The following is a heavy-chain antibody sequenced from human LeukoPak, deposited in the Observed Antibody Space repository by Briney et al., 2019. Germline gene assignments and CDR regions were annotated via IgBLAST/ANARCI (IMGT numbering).Heavy chain of an antibody. Sequence: SETLSLTCTVSGGSISSGGYYWSWIRQHPGKGLEWIGYIYYSGSTYYNPSLKSRVTISVDTSKNQFSLKLSSVTAADTAVYHCARDRGYDILTGYPSAPKGWFDPWGQGTLVTVSS. CDR2: IYYSGST. D-gene: IGHD3-9*01. CDR1: GGSISSGGYY. CDR3: ARDRGYDILTGYPSAPKGWFDP. J-gene: IGHJ5*02. V-gene: IGHV4-31*03.